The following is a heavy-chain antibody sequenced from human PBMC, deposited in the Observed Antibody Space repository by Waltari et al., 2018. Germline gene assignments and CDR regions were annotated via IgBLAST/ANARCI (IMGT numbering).Heavy chain of an antibody. CDR2: ISAYNGTT. D-gene: IGHD3-22*01. CDR3: AGVSGQSSGYWGDAFDI. CDR1: GYTFTSYG. V-gene: IGHV1-18*01. Sequence: QVQLVQSGAEVKKPGASVKVSCKASGYTFTSYGISWVRQAPVQGLKWLGWISAYNGTTNYAQKLQGRVTMTTETSTSTAYMELRSMRSDDTAVEYSAGVSGQSSGYWGDAFDIWGQGTMVTVSS. J-gene: IGHJ3*02.